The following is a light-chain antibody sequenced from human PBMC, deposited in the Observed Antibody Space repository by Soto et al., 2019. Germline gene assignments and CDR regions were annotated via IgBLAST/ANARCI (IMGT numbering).Light chain of an antibody. Sequence: VFTQSAGTLSLSTGERATLSCRASQTVSSARLAWFQQKPGQAPRLLIYGASSRAPGIPDRFSGSGSETDFTLTITRLESEDFAVYSCHQYGSSPWTFGQGTKVDTK. CDR2: GAS. CDR1: QTVSSAR. V-gene: IGKV3-20*01. CDR3: HQYGSSPWT. J-gene: IGKJ1*01.